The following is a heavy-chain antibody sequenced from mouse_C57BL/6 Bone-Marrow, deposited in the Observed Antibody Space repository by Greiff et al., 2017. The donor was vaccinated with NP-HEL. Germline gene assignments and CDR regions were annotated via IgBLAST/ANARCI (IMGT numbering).Heavy chain of an antibody. CDR1: GYTFTSYW. CDR2: IYPGSGST. V-gene: IGHV1-55*01. J-gene: IGHJ1*03. CDR3: ARTIYPYWYFDV. D-gene: IGHD1-1*01. Sequence: QVQLQQPGAELVKPGASVKMSCKASGYTFTSYWITWVKQRPGQGLEWIGDIYPGSGSTNYNEKFKSKATLTVDTSSSTAYMQLSSLTSEDSAVYYGARTIYPYWYFDVWGTGTTVTVAS.